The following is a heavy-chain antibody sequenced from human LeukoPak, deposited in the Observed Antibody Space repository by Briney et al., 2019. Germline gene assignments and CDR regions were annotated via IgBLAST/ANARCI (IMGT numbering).Heavy chain of an antibody. Sequence: GGSLRLSCAASGFTFSGYGMHWVRQAPGKGLEWVTVIWSDGSNKYYADSVKGRFTISRDNSKNTLYLQMNSLRAEDTAVYYCARLQGYSYGYGAFDIWGQGTMVTVSS. D-gene: IGHD5-18*01. CDR3: ARLQGYSYGYGAFDI. CDR1: GFTFSGYG. CDR2: IWSDGSNK. V-gene: IGHV3-33*01. J-gene: IGHJ3*02.